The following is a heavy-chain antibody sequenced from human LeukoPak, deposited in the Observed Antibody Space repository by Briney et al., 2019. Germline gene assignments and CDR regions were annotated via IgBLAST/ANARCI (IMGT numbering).Heavy chain of an antibody. CDR2: ISSDSGSTI. J-gene: IGHJ4*02. V-gene: IGHV3-48*03. CDR1: GFTFSSFE. Sequence: GSLRLSCAASGFTFSSFEMTWVRQAPGKGLEWVSYISSDSGSTIYYADSVKGRFTISRDNAKHSLYLQMNSLTAEDTAVYYCARDPQKGAARPAYFDYWGQGTLVTVSS. D-gene: IGHD6-6*01. CDR3: ARDPQKGAARPAYFDY.